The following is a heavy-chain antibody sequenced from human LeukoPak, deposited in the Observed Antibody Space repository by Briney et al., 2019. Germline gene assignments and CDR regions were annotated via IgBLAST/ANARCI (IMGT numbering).Heavy chain of an antibody. CDR2: IYYSGST. V-gene: IGHV4-39*01. J-gene: IGHJ4*02. CDR3: ARQGTAYNWNDRPIDY. D-gene: IGHD1-1*01. Sequence: SETLSLTCTVSGGSISSSSYYWGWIRQPPGKGLEWLGSIYYSGSTYYNPSLKSRVTISVDTSKNQFSLKLSSVTAADTAVYHCARQGTAYNWNDRPIDYWGQGTLVTVSS. CDR1: GGSISSSSYY.